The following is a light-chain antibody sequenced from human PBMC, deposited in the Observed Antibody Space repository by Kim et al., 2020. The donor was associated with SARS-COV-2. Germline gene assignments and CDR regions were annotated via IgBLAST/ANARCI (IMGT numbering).Light chain of an antibody. V-gene: IGKV1-17*01. CDR3: QQANSFPYT. CDR1: QDIRND. CDR2: GAS. Sequence: SASVGDRVTITCRASQDIRNDLGWYQQSPGRAPKRLIYGASSLQSGVPSRFSGSGSGTEFTLTISSLQPEDFATYYCQQANSFPYTFGQGTKLEI. J-gene: IGKJ2*01.